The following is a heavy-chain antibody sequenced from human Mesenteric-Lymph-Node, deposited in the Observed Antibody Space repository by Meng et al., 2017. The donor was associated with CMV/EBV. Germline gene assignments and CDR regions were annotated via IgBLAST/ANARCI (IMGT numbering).Heavy chain of an antibody. CDR3: ARSSNIWSGQLPFDP. J-gene: IGHJ5*02. CDR2: VYPDDASDT. D-gene: IGHD3-3*01. Sequence: GESLKISCEGFGYSFSTYWIGWVRQMPGKGLEWMGIVYPDDASDTRYSPSFQGQVTISADKSARTAYLQWNSLKASDTGIYYCARSSNIWSGQLPFDPWGQGTLVTVSS. CDR1: GYSFSTYW. V-gene: IGHV5-51*01.